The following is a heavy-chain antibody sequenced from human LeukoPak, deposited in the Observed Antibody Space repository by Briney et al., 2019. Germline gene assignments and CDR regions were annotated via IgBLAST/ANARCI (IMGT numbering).Heavy chain of an antibody. J-gene: IGHJ4*02. D-gene: IGHD3-9*01. CDR2: ISESGAGT. CDR3: AFSTGFDY. CDR1: GFAFSSSV. Sequence: GGSLRLSCAASGFAFSSSVMSWVRQAPGKGLEWVSTISESGAGTHFADSVKGRFTISRDNSKNTLFLQMNSLRAEDTAVYFCAFSTGFDYWGQGTLVTVSS. V-gene: IGHV3-23*01.